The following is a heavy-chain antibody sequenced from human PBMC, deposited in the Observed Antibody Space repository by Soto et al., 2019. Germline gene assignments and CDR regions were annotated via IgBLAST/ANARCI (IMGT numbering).Heavy chain of an antibody. CDR2: IIPIFGTA. D-gene: IGHD7-27*01. Sequence: SVKVSCKASGGTFSSYAISWVRQAPGQGLEWMGGIIPIFGTANYAQKFQGRVTITADESTSTAYMELSRLRSDDTAVYYCATETGADDFDIWGQGTMVTVSS. J-gene: IGHJ3*02. CDR3: ATETGADDFDI. CDR1: GGTFSSYA. V-gene: IGHV1-69*13.